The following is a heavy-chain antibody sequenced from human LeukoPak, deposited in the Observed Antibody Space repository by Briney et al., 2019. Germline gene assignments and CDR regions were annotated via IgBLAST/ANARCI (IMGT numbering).Heavy chain of an antibody. CDR3: ATHPGGSDYY. J-gene: IGHJ4*02. CDR2: ITSSGDNT. D-gene: IGHD2-15*01. V-gene: IGHV3-23*01. CDR1: GFTFSMYM. Sequence: GGSLRLSCAASGFTFSMYMMSWVRQAPGKGLEWVSAITSSGDNTHYADSVKGRFTISRDNSKNTPYLQLNSLKAEDTAVYYCATHPGGSDYYWGQGTLVTVSS.